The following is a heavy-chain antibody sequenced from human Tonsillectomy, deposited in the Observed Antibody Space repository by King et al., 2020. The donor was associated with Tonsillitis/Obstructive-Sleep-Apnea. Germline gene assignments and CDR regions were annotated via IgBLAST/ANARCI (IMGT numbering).Heavy chain of an antibody. D-gene: IGHD2-2*01. J-gene: IGHJ5*02. CDR1: GYSFSSYW. CDR3: ARQGCSSPSSYSHCNWFDP. CDR2: IYPGDSDT. Sequence: VQLVESAAEVKKPGESLKISCTGSGYSFSSYWIAWVRQMPGKGLEWMGSIYPGDSDTRHSPSFQGQVTISADKSISTAYLQWTSLKASDTAMYYCARQGCSSPSSYSHCNWFDPWGQGTLVTVSS. V-gene: IGHV5-51*01.